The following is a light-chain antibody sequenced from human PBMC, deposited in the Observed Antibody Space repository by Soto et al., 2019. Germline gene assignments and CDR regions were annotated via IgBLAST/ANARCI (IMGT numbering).Light chain of an antibody. CDR1: QSVSSN. V-gene: IGKV3-15*01. CDR3: QQRSNWPPII. J-gene: IGKJ5*01. CDR2: GAS. Sequence: EIVVTQSPATLSVSPWERATLSCRASQSVSSNLAWYQQKPGQAPRLLLYGASTRATGIPARFSGSGSGTEFTLTISSLQSEAFAVYYCQQRSNWPPIIFGQGTRLEIK.